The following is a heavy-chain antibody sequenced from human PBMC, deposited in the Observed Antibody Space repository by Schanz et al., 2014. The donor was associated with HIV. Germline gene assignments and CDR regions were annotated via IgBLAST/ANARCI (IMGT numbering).Heavy chain of an antibody. CDR2: ISYDRRHQ. Sequence: QVQLVESGGGVVQPGRSLRLSCAVSGFTFSSYGMHWVRQAPGKGLEWVAVISYDRRHQYYAESVKGRFTISRDNSKNTLYLQMNSLRAEDTAVYYCAKDPNDREKAFDYWGQGTLVTVSS. J-gene: IGHJ4*02. CDR1: GFTFSSYG. V-gene: IGHV3-30*18. CDR3: AKDPNDREKAFDY. D-gene: IGHD3-22*01.